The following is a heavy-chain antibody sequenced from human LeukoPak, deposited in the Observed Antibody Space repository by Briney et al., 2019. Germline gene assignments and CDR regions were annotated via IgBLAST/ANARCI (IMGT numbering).Heavy chain of an antibody. CDR2: INPNSGGT. CDR1: GYTFTSYY. J-gene: IGHJ4*02. V-gene: IGHV1-2*02. Sequence: ASVKVSCKASGYTFTSYYMHWVRQAPGQGLEWMGWINPNSGGTNYAQKFQGRVTMTRDTSISTAYMELSRLRSDDTAVYYCARATSTAATDGRDSYWGQGTLVTVSS. CDR3: ARATSTAATDGRDSY. D-gene: IGHD2-15*01.